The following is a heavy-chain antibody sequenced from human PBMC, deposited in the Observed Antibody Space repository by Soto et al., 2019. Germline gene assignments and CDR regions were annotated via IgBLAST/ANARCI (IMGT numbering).Heavy chain of an antibody. D-gene: IGHD4-17*01. CDR1: GHPLTQLS. CDR2: FDPGHGET. Sequence: GALVKVSCKVSGHPLTQLSMHWVRQPLGKGLEWMGGFDPGHGETTYARNFQGRVTMTEDTSTDTAYMEVSSLRSDDTAVYYCATTGNDYGDLDSWGQGTLVTVSS. J-gene: IGHJ4*02. CDR3: ATTGNDYGDLDS. V-gene: IGHV1-24*01.